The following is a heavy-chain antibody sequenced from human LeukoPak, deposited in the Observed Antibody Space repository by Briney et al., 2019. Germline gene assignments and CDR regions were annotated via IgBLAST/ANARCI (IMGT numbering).Heavy chain of an antibody. CDR1: GFTVSSNY. D-gene: IGHD1-7*01. CDR2: IYSGGST. Sequence: PGGSLRLSCAASGFTVSSNYMSWVRQAPGKGLEWVSVIYSGGSTYYADSVKGRFTISRDNSKNTLYLQMNSLRAEDTAVYYCARDLGRTTFDYWGQGTLVTVPS. V-gene: IGHV3-66*01. CDR3: ARDLGRTTFDY. J-gene: IGHJ4*02.